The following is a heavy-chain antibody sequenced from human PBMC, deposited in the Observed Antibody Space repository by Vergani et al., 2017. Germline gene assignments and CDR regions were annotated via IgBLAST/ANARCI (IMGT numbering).Heavy chain of an antibody. CDR3: ARGSPSAFLPYCSSTSCYYNWFDP. J-gene: IGHJ5*02. Sequence: QVQLVQSGSELKKPGASVKVSCKASGYTFTSYAMNWVRQAPGQGLEWMGWINTNTGNPTYAQGFTGRFVFPLDTSVSTAYLQISSLKAEDTAVYYCARGSPSAFLPYCSSTSCYYNWFDPWGQGTLVTVSS. D-gene: IGHD2-2*01. V-gene: IGHV7-4-1*02. CDR2: INTNTGNP. CDR1: GYTFTSYA.